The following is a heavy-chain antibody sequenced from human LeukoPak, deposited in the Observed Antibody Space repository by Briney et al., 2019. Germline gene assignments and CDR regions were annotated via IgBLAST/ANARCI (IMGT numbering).Heavy chain of an antibody. CDR3: AKDHDVLLWFGELLSYYMDV. CDR2: ISGSGGST. D-gene: IGHD3-10*01. V-gene: IGHV3-23*01. J-gene: IGHJ6*03. CDR1: GFTFSSYG. Sequence: PGGSLRLSCAASGFTFSSYGMSWVRQAPGKGLEWVSAISGSGGSTYYADSVKGRFTISRDNSKNTLYLQMNSLRAEDTAVYYCAKDHDVLLWFGELLSYYMDVWGKGTTVTVSS.